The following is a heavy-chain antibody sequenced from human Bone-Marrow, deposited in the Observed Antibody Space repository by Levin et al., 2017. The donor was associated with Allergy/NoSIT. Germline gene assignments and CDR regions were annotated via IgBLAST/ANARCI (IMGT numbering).Heavy chain of an antibody. J-gene: IGHJ4*02. Sequence: GGSLRLSCAASGFTFDDYAMHWVRQAPGKGLEWVSLISWDGGSTYYADSVKGRFTISRDNSKNSLYLQMNSLRAEDTALYYCAKDMGSSGWSAHFDYWGQGTLVTVSS. CDR1: GFTFDDYA. V-gene: IGHV3-43D*04. CDR2: ISWDGGST. CDR3: AKDMGSSGWSAHFDY. D-gene: IGHD6-19*01.